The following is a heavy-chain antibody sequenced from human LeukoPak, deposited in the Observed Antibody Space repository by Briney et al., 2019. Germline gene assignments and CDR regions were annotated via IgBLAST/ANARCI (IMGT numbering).Heavy chain of an antibody. D-gene: IGHD2-15*01. CDR3: ARESYCSGGSYYWYFDL. CDR1: GFTFSSYG. V-gene: IGHV3-30*02. CDR2: IRYDGSNK. J-gene: IGHJ2*01. Sequence: PGGSLRLSCAASGFTFSSYGMHWVRQAPGKGLEWVAFIRYDGSNKYYADSVKGRFTISRDNSKNTLYLQMNSLRAEDTAVYYCARESYCSGGSYYWYFDLWGRGTLVTVSS.